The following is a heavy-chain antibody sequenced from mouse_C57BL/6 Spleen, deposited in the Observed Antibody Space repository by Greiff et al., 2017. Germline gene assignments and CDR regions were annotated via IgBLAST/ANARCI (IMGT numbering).Heavy chain of an antibody. D-gene: IGHD1-1*01. CDR1: GYTFTDYY. V-gene: IGHV1-26*01. CDR2: INPNNGGT. J-gene: IGHJ1*03. Sequence: EVQLQQSGPELVKPGASVKISCKASGYTFTDYYMNWVKQSHGKSLEWIGDINPNNGGTSYNQKFKGKATLTVDKSSSTAYMELRSLTSEDAAVYYGARYHYYGSREWYFDVWGTGTTVTVSS. CDR3: ARYHYYGSREWYFDV.